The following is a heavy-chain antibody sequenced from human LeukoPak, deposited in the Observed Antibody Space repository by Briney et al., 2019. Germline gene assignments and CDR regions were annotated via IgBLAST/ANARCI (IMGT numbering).Heavy chain of an antibody. V-gene: IGHV3-33*08. CDR1: GFTFRSAW. D-gene: IGHD6-13*01. CDR3: ARDPSSSWPYYFDY. CDR2: IWYDGSNK. J-gene: IGHJ4*02. Sequence: GGSLRLSCAASGFTFRSAWMHWVRQAPGKGLEWVAVIWYDGSNKYYADSVKGRFTISRDNSKNTLYLQMNSLRAEDTAAYYCARDPSSSWPYYFDYWGQGTLVTVSS.